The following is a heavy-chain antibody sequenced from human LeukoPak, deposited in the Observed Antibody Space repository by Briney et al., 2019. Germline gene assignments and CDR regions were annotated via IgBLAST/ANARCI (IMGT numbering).Heavy chain of an antibody. V-gene: IGHV3-30*18. D-gene: IGHD2-8*01. CDR1: TIGFSTYG. CDR3: AKDIKSSCSNGTCYTVSLKADGMDV. CDR2: ISFDGTNK. Sequence: GGSLRLSCAASTIGFSTYGMHWVRQAPGKGLEWVAVISFDGTNKYSADTVKGRFTISRDNPKNTLYLQMNSLRPEDTAVYYCAKDIKSSCSNGTCYTVSLKADGMDVWGQGTTVTVSS. J-gene: IGHJ6*02.